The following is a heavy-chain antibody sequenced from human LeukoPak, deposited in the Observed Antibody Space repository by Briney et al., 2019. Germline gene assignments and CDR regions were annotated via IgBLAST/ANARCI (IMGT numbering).Heavy chain of an antibody. V-gene: IGHV3-30*02. CDR3: AKEYQPNWFDP. D-gene: IGHD2-2*01. CDR2: IPYDGSNK. CDR1: GFTFSNYG. J-gene: IGHJ5*02. Sequence: PGGSLRLSCAASGFTFSNYGMHWVRQTPGKGLEWVAFIPYDGSNKYYADSVKGRFTISRDNSRNTLCLQMNSLRAEDTAVYYCAKEYQPNWFDPWGQGTLVTVSS.